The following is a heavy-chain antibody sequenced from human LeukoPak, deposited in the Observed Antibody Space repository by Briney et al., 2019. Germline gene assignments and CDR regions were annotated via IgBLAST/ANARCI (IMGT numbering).Heavy chain of an antibody. CDR3: ARAPAPVLRFLEWLSRDDYYYGMDV. Sequence: ASVKVSCKASGYTFTSYGISWVRQAPGQGLEWMGWISAYNGNTNYAQKLQGRVTMTTDTSTSTAYMELRSLRSDDTAVYYCARAPAPVLRFLEWLSRDDYYYGMDVWGQGTTVTVSS. CDR2: ISAYNGNT. CDR1: GYTFTSYG. V-gene: IGHV1-18*01. J-gene: IGHJ6*02. D-gene: IGHD3-3*01.